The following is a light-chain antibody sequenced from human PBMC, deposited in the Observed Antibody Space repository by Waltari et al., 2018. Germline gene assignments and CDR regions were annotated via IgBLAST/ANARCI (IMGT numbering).Light chain of an antibody. J-gene: IGLJ1*01. Sequence: QSALTQPPSVSGSPGQSVTISCTGTSSDVGGFNSVSWYQQHPGQAPKLIIYDVTKRPSGVSGRFSGSKSGNTASLTISGLQAEDESDYYCSSYSGYYIYLFGGGTKLTVL. V-gene: IGLV2-11*01. CDR2: DVT. CDR3: SSYSGYYIYL. CDR1: SSDVGGFNS.